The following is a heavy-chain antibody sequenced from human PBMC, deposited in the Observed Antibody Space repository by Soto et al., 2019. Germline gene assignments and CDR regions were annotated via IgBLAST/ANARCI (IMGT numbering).Heavy chain of an antibody. CDR3: AKARKVVVVAATLAY. J-gene: IGHJ4*02. CDR2: ISYDGSNK. V-gene: IGHV3-30*18. D-gene: IGHD2-15*01. CDR1: GFTFSSYG. Sequence: GGSLRLSCAASGFTFSSYGMHWVRQAPGKGLEWVAVISYDGSNKYYADSVKGRFTISRDNSKNTLYLQMNSLRAEDTGVYYCAKARKVVVVAATLAYWGQGPLVTV.